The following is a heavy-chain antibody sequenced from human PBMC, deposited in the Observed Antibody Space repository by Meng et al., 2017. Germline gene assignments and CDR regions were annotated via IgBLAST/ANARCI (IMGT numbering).Heavy chain of an antibody. CDR3: ARPKRGYGYFDY. D-gene: IGHD5-18*01. J-gene: IGHJ4*02. Sequence: GESLKISCAASGFTFSDHYMDWVRQAPGKGLEWVGRTRNKTNSYTTEYAASVKGRFTISRDDSKNSLYLQMNSLKTEATAVYYCARPKRGYGYFDYWGQGTLVTVSS. CDR2: TRNKTNSYTT. V-gene: IGHV3-72*01. CDR1: GFTFSDHY.